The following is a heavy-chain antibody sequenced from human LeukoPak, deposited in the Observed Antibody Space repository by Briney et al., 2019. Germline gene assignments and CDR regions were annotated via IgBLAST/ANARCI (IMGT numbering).Heavy chain of an antibody. V-gene: IGHV3-49*03. CDR2: IRSKADGGTT. CDR3: ARDDRPSGHDFDY. J-gene: IGHJ4*02. D-gene: IGHD6-6*01. Sequence: GGSLRLSCTASGFTFRDYNINWFRQAPGRGLEWVGFIRSKADGGTTEYAASVKGRFTISRDDSKNVAYLQINNLRAEDTALYYCARDDRPSGHDFDYWGQGTLVTVSS. CDR1: GFTFRDYN.